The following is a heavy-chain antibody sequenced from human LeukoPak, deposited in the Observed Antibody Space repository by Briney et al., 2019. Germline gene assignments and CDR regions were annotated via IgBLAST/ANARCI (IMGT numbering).Heavy chain of an antibody. V-gene: IGHV3-53*01. D-gene: IGHD5-24*01. J-gene: IGHJ4*02. CDR1: GLTVSSNY. CDR2: IYGGGNI. Sequence: GGSLRLSCAASGLTVSSNYMNWVRQAPGKGLEWVSVIYGGGNIYYADSVKGRFTISRDNSKSTLYLQMNSLRAEDTAVYYCARGAGYNYPYYFDYWGQGTPVTVSS. CDR3: ARGAGYNYPYYFDY.